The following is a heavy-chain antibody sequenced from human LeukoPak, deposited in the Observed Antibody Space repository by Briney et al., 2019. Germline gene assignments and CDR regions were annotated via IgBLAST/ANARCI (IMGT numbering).Heavy chain of an antibody. CDR2: ITNSGSRG. D-gene: IGHD2-15*01. Sequence: PGGSLRLSCAASGLTFSYYPMNWVRQAPGKGPEWVSTITNSGSRGFYADSVRGRFTISRDNSMNTLYLQMNSLRAEDTAVYFCARDLYCSGGSCLYFDYWGQGTLVTVSS. V-gene: IGHV3-23*01. CDR1: GLTFSYYP. CDR3: ARDLYCSGGSCLYFDY. J-gene: IGHJ4*02.